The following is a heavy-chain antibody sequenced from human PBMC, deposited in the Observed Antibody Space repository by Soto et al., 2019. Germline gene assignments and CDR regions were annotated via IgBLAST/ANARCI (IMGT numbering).Heavy chain of an antibody. V-gene: IGHV4-4*02. CDR2: IYHSGST. D-gene: IGHD3-3*01. J-gene: IGHJ4*02. CDR3: AGEWGIWSGYYFDY. Sequence: QVQLQESGPGLVKPSGTLSLTCAVSGGSISNSNWWSWVRQPPGKGLEWIGEIYHSGSTSYNPSLESRLTISVDKSKNQFSLGLRSVTAADTAVYYCAGEWGIWSGYYFDYWGQGTLVTVSS. CDR1: GGSISNSNW.